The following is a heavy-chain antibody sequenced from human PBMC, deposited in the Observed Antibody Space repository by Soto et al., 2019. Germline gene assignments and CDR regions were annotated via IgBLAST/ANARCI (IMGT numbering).Heavy chain of an antibody. Sequence: PGESLKISCKGSGYSFTSYWISWVRQMPGKGLEWMGRIDPSDSYTNYSPSFQGHVTISADKSISTAYLQWSSLKASDTAMYYCARRYYWSFVSCSGYYYGMDVWGQGTTVTVSS. J-gene: IGHJ6*02. CDR1: GYSFTSYW. CDR3: ARRYYWSFVSCSGYYYGMDV. D-gene: IGHD2-15*01. V-gene: IGHV5-10-1*01. CDR2: IDPSDSYT.